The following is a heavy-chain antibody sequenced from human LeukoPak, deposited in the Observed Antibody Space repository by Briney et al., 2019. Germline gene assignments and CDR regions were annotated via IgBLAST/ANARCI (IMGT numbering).Heavy chain of an antibody. CDR2: IPYDGSNK. D-gene: IGHD3-3*01. CDR3: ARQLSTITIFDY. V-gene: IGHV3-30-3*01. J-gene: IGHJ4*02. CDR1: GFTFSSYA. Sequence: GRSLRLSCAASGFTFSSYAMHWVRQAPGKGLEWVAVIPYDGSNKYYADSVKGRFTISRDNSKNALYLQMNSLRAEDTAVYYCARQLSTITIFDYWGQGTLVTVSS.